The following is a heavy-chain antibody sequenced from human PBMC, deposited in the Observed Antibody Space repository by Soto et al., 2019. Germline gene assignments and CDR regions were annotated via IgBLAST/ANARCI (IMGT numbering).Heavy chain of an antibody. CDR3: ARGPRKRAFDI. V-gene: IGHV4-34*01. CDR2: INHSGST. J-gene: IGHJ3*02. Sequence: QVQLQQWGAGLLKPSETLSLTCAVYGGSFSGYYWSWIRQPPGKGLEWIGEINHSGSTNYNPSLKSRVTISVDTSKNQFSLKLSSVTAADTAVYYCARGPRKRAFDIWDQGTMVTVSS. CDR1: GGSFSGYY.